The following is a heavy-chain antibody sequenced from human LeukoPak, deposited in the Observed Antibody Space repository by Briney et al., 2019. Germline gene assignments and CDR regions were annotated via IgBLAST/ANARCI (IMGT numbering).Heavy chain of an antibody. Sequence: PSETLSLTCTVSGGSVSSYYWSWIRQPPGKGLEWIGYIYYSGSTNYNPSLKSRVTISVDTSKNQFSLKLSSVTAADTAVYYCARTLKDYYDSRGYYYYYYMDVWGKGTTVTVSS. CDR1: GGSVSSYY. D-gene: IGHD3-22*01. J-gene: IGHJ6*03. V-gene: IGHV4-59*02. CDR2: IYYSGST. CDR3: ARTLKDYYDSRGYYYYYYMDV.